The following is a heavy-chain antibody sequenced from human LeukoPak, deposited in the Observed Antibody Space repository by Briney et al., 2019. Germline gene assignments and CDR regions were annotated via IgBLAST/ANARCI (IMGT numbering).Heavy chain of an antibody. CDR2: ITLDSDTT. Sequence: SETLSLTCSVSGGSISSGDHYWTWIRQPPGGGLEWMGFITLDSDTTSYNPSLKSRLMISIDTSKNQFSLTLTSVTAADTAVYFCARGFGYDFADYWGQGILVTVSS. V-gene: IGHV4-30-4*01. CDR3: ARGFGYDFADY. CDR1: GGSISSGDHY. D-gene: IGHD2-2*01. J-gene: IGHJ4*02.